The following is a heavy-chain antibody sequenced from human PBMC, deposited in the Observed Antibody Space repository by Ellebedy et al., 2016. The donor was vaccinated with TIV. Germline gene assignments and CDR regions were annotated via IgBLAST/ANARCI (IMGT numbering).Heavy chain of an antibody. J-gene: IGHJ5*02. Sequence: GESLKISXAAPGFTFSSYTMRWVRQAPGKGLEWVSDISGSGGGTYYADSVKGRFTISRDNSKNTLYLQMNSLRVEDTAVYYCAKGITAAVVEGSLFDPWGQGTLVTVSS. D-gene: IGHD6-13*01. CDR1: GFTFSSYT. V-gene: IGHV3-23*01. CDR2: ISGSGGGT. CDR3: AKGITAAVVEGSLFDP.